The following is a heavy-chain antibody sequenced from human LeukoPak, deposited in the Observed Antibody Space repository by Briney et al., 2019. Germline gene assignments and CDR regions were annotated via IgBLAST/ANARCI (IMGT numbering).Heavy chain of an antibody. Sequence: GASVKVSCKASGYTFTGYYMHWVRQAPGQGLEWVGWINPKNGGSNYAQKFQGRVTMTRDTSTSTVYMELSSLRSEDTAVYYCARESGSRVHFDYWGQGTLVTVSS. CDR1: GYTFTGYY. CDR2: INPKNGGS. V-gene: IGHV1-2*02. J-gene: IGHJ4*02. D-gene: IGHD1-26*01. CDR3: ARESGSRVHFDY.